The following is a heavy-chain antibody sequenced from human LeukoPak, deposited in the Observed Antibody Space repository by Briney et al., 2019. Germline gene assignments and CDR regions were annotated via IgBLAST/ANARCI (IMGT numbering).Heavy chain of an antibody. CDR2: IKSKTDGGTT. V-gene: IGHV3-15*01. D-gene: IGHD6-19*01. J-gene: IGHJ4*02. CDR3: TTARGQWLGKH. Sequence: GGSLRLSCAASGFTFNSYALHWVRQAPGKGLEWVGRIKSKTDGGTTDYAAPVKGRFTISRDDSKNTLYLQMNSLKTEDTAVYYCTTARGQWLGKHWGQGTLVTVSS. CDR1: GFTFNSYA.